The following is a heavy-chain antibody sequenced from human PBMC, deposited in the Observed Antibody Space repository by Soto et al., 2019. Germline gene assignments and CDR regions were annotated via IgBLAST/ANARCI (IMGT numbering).Heavy chain of an antibody. V-gene: IGHV1-18*01. CDR1: GYTFSNYG. CDR2: ISLYSDGT. D-gene: IGHD2-2*01. Sequence: QVQLVQSGGEVKRPGASAKVSCKTSGYTFSNYGITWVRQAPGQPLEWLGWISLYSDGTNYAQKFQGRVSMTTDTSTTTAYMELRSLRSDDTAVYYCARVVPGAEAWFGPWGQGTLVTVS. J-gene: IGHJ5*02. CDR3: ARVVPGAEAWFGP.